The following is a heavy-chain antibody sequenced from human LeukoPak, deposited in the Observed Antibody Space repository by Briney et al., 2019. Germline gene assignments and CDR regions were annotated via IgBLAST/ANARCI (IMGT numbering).Heavy chain of an antibody. CDR2: IYTSGST. CDR1: GGSISSGSYY. D-gene: IGHD6-6*01. V-gene: IGHV4-61*02. J-gene: IGHJ4*02. CDR3: ARDQGPYSSSPYYFDY. Sequence: SETLSLTCTVSGGSISSGSYYWSWIRQPAGKGLEWIGRIYTSGSTTYNPSLKSRVTISVDTSKNQFSLKLSSVTAADTAVYYCARDQGPYSSSPYYFDYWGQGTLVTVSS.